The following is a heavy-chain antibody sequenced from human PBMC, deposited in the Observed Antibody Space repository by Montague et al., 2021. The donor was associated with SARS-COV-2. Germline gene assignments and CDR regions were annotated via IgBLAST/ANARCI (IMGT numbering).Heavy chain of an antibody. Sequence: SETLSLTCTVSGGSISSHFWSFIRQPPGKGLEWIGYINSNGGTNDNPSLRSRLTMSVDTSKNQFSLQLRPMTPADTAVYFCAGATSVRGAVSWFDPWGQGILVTVSS. V-gene: IGHV4-59*03. J-gene: IGHJ5*02. CDR1: GGSISSHF. D-gene: IGHD3-10*01. CDR3: AGATSVRGAVSWFDP. CDR2: INSNGGT.